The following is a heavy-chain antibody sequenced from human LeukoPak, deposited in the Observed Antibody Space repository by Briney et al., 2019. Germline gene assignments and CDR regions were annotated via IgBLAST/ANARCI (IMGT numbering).Heavy chain of an antibody. V-gene: IGHV4-34*01. CDR2: INHSGST. D-gene: IGHD6-19*01. Sequence: SETLSLTCAVYGGSLSGYYWSWIRQPPGKGLEWIGEINHSGSTNYNPSLKSRVTISVDTSKNQLSLRLSSMTAADTAVYYCARQWLVSPLFDYWGQGTLVTVSS. CDR3: ARQWLVSPLFDY. J-gene: IGHJ4*02. CDR1: GGSLSGYY.